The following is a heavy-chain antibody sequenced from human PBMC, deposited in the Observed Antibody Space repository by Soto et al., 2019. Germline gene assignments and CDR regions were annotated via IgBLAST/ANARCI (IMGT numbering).Heavy chain of an antibody. CDR3: AGLQSMRLSGLDP. D-gene: IGHD3-16*02. CDR2: IYYSGST. J-gene: IGHJ5*02. Sequence: QVQLKESGPGLVKPSQTLSLTCTVSGGSISSGDYYWSWIRQPPGKGLEWIGYIYYSGSTYYNPSLKSRVTISVDTSKNQFSLKLSSVTAADTAVYYCAGLQSMRLSGLDPWGQGTLVTVSS. V-gene: IGHV4-30-4*01. CDR1: GGSISSGDYY.